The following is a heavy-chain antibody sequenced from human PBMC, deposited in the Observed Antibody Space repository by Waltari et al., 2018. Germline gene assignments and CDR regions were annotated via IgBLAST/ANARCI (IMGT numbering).Heavy chain of an antibody. CDR3: ARGWPWDSSGYYRDYYYYGMDV. CDR1: GGSISSGTYY. CDR2: IYTSGST. J-gene: IGHJ6*02. D-gene: IGHD3-22*01. V-gene: IGHV4-61*02. Sequence: QVQLQESGPGLVKPSQTLSLTCTVSGGSISSGTYYWTWIRQPAAHGLEGIRRIYTSGSTNDNPSLKSRVTISVDTAKNQFSLKLRSETAADTAVYYCARGWPWDSSGYYRDYYYYGMDVWGQGTTVTVSS.